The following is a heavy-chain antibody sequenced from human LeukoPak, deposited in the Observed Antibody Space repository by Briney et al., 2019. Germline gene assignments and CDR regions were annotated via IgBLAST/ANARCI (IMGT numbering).Heavy chain of an antibody. D-gene: IGHD5-12*01. Sequence: PGEPLRLSCAASGFSFTFYSMNWVRQAPGKGLDWVSSISSSSSYIYYADSVKGRFTISRDNAKNSLYLQMNSLRAEDTAVYYCARDLAGYSGYDYPSWTLGYWGQGTLVTVSS. J-gene: IGHJ4*02. CDR2: ISSSSSYI. V-gene: IGHV3-21*01. CDR3: ARDLAGYSGYDYPSWTLGY. CDR1: GFSFTFYS.